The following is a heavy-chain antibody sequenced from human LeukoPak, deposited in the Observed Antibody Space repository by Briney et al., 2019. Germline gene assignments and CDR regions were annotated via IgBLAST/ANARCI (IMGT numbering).Heavy chain of an antibody. CDR3: ARALDYSSSDFDY. V-gene: IGHV1-2*02. Sequence: GGSLRLSCAASGFTFSSYGMHWVRQAPGQGLEWMGWINPNSGGTNYAQKFQGRVTMTRDTSISTAYMELSRLRSDDTAVYYCARALDYSSSDFDYWGQGTLVTVSS. J-gene: IGHJ4*02. D-gene: IGHD6-13*01. CDR1: GFTFSSYG. CDR2: INPNSGGT.